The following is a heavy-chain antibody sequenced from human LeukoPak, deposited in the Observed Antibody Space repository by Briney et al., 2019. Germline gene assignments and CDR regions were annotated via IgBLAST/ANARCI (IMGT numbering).Heavy chain of an antibody. CDR2: IIPIFGTA. D-gene: IGHD3-22*01. Sequence: GASVKVSCKASGGTFSSYAISWVRQAPGQGLEWMGGIIPIFGTANYAQKFQGRVTITADKSTSTAYMELSSLRSEDTAVYYCAIQYYYDSSGYYFCWGQGTLVTVSS. J-gene: IGHJ4*02. CDR3: AIQYYYDSSGYYFC. CDR1: GGTFSSYA. V-gene: IGHV1-69*06.